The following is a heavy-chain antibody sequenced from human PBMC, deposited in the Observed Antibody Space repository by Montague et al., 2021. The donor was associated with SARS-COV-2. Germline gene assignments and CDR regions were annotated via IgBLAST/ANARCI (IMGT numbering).Heavy chain of an antibody. D-gene: IGHD3-22*01. CDR3: ARVQGITMLVVVIGAFDI. CDR1: GGSISSGGYY. Sequence: TLSLTCTVSGGSISSGGYYWSWIRQHPGKGLEWIGYIYYSGSTYYNPSLKSRVTISVDTSKNQFSLKLSSVTAADTAVYYCARVQGITMLVVVIGAFDIWGQGKMVTGSS. V-gene: IGHV4-31*03. J-gene: IGHJ3*02. CDR2: IYYSGST.